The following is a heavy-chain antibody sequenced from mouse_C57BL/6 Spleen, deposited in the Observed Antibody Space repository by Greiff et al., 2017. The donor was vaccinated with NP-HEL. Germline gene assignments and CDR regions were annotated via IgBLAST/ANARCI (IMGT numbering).Heavy chain of an antibody. Sequence: EVQRVESGPELVKPGASVKISCKASGYSFTDYNMNWVKQSNGKSLEWIGVINPNYGTTSYNQKFKGKATLTVDQSSSTAYMQLNSLTSEDSAVYYCARGYYGSSYFWYFDVWGTGTTVTVSS. J-gene: IGHJ1*03. CDR2: INPNYGTT. D-gene: IGHD1-1*01. CDR3: ARGYYGSSYFWYFDV. CDR1: GYSFTDYN. V-gene: IGHV1-39*01.